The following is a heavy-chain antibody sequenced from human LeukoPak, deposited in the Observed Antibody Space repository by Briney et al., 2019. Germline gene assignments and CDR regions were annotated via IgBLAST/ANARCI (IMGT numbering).Heavy chain of an antibody. V-gene: IGHV3-30*02. Sequence: GGSLRLSCAASGFTFSNYGMHWVRQTPGKGLEWVAFIRYDGSNKYYADSVKGRSTISRDNSKNTLYLQMNSLRAEDTAVYYCAKNIAAADSSGYYYYYMDVWGKGTTVTVSS. CDR2: IRYDGSNK. CDR1: GFTFSNYG. J-gene: IGHJ6*03. CDR3: AKNIAAADSSGYYYYYMDV. D-gene: IGHD6-13*01.